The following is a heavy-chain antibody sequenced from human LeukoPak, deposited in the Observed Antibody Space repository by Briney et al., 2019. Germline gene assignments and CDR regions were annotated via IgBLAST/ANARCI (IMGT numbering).Heavy chain of an antibody. CDR3: ARVGSYGGITFDY. J-gene: IGHJ4*02. D-gene: IGHD4-23*01. V-gene: IGHV3-7*01. CDR2: IKQDGSEK. Sequence: GGSLRLSCAASGFTFSSYWMSWVRQAPGKGLEWVANIKQDGSEKYYVDSVKGRFIISRDNAKNSLYLQMNSLRAEDTAVYYCARVGSYGGITFDYWGQGTLVTVSS. CDR1: GFTFSSYW.